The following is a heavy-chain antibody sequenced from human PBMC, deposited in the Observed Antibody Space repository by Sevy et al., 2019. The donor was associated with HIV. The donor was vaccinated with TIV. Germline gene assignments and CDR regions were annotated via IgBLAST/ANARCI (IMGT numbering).Heavy chain of an antibody. Sequence: ASVKVSCKASGYSLTSYGITWVRQAPGQGLEWMGWISGHNGNTNYAQNLQGRVTMTTDTSTSTAYMELRSLRSDDTAVYYCARRYFPWNVSPNYRYYYMDVWGKGTTVTVSS. V-gene: IGHV1-18*01. J-gene: IGHJ6*03. CDR3: ARRYFPWNVSPNYRYYYMDV. D-gene: IGHD1-1*01. CDR2: ISGHNGNT. CDR1: GYSLTSYG.